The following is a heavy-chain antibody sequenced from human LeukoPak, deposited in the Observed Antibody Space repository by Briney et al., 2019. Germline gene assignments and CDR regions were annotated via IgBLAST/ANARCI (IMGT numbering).Heavy chain of an antibody. CDR2: MNPNSGDT. CDR3: AKLVDSSGWAFDF. CDR1: GYTFTDYY. Sequence: ASVKVSCKASGYTFTDYYMHWVRQAPGRGLEWMGWMNPNSGDTNYAQKFQGWVTMTRDTSINTAYMELSRLKSDDTAIYYCAKLVDSSGWAFDFWGQGTLVTVSS. V-gene: IGHV1-2*04. D-gene: IGHD6-19*01. J-gene: IGHJ4*02.